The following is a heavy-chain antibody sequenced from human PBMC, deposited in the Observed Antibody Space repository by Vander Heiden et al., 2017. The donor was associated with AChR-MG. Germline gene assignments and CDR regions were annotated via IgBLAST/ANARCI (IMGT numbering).Heavy chain of an antibody. CDR3: ARDIAVAGIFDY. CDR2: IKQDGSEK. Sequence: EVQLVESGGGLVQPGGSLRLSCAASGFTSSSHWMSWVRQAPGKGLEWVANIKQDGSEKYYVDSVKGRFTISRDNAKNSLYLQMNSLRAEDTAVYYCARDIAVAGIFDYWGQGTLVTVSS. CDR1: GFTSSSHW. V-gene: IGHV3-7*03. D-gene: IGHD6-19*01. J-gene: IGHJ4*02.